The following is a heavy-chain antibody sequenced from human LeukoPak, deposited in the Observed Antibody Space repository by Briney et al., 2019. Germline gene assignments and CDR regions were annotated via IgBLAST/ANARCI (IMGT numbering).Heavy chain of an antibody. CDR3: AKDRKGTLDY. Sequence: GRSLRLSCAASGFTFSSYGMHWVRQAPGKGLEWVAVISYDGSNKYYADSVKGRFTISRDNSKTTLYLQMNSLRAEDTAVYYCAKDRKGTLDYWGQGTLVTVSS. CDR1: GFTFSSYG. J-gene: IGHJ4*02. CDR2: ISYDGSNK. V-gene: IGHV3-30*18. D-gene: IGHD1-1*01.